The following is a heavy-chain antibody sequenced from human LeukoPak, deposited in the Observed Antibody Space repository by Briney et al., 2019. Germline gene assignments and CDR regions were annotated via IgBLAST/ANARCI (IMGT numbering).Heavy chain of an antibody. D-gene: IGHD3-10*01. CDR2: ISSSSSYI. J-gene: IGHJ5*02. V-gene: IGHV3-21*01. CDR1: GFTFSSYS. CDR3: ARGGSLGMVRGNWFDP. Sequence: GGSLRLSCAASGFTFSSYSMNWARQAPGKGLEWVSSISSSSSYIYYADSVKGRFTISRDNAKNSLYLQMNSLRAEDTAVYYCARGGSLGMVRGNWFDPWGQGTLVTVSS.